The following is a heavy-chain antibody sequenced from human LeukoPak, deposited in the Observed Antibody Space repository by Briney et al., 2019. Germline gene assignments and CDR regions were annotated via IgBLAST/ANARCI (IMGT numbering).Heavy chain of an antibody. J-gene: IGHJ4*02. CDR1: GYXFTNYW. Sequence: GESLKISCNGSGYXFTNYWIGWVRQMPGKGLEWMGIIYPGDSDTRYGPSFQGQVTFSADKSISTTYLQWSSLKASDTAMYYCARLPGYCTGGSCYFDYWGQGTLVTVSS. CDR2: IYPGDSDT. D-gene: IGHD2-15*01. V-gene: IGHV5-51*01. CDR3: ARLPGYCTGGSCYFDY.